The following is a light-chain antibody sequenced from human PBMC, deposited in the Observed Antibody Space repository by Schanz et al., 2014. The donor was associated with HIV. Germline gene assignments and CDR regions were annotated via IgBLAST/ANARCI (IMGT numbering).Light chain of an antibody. Sequence: DIQMTQSPSTLSAFVGDRVTITCRASESIYKWLAWYQQKPGKAPKLLMYNASSLESGVPSRFSGSGSGTEFSLTITGLLPDDFATYYCQQYRSYSRTFGQGTKVEIK. J-gene: IGKJ1*01. CDR3: QQYRSYSRT. CDR1: ESIYKW. V-gene: IGKV1-5*03. CDR2: NAS.